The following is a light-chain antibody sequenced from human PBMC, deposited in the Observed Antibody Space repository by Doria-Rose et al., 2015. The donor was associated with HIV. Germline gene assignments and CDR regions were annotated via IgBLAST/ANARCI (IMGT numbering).Light chain of an antibody. CDR3: HQYNNWPT. Sequence: TQSPETLSVSPGESATLSCRASQSVSTDLAWYQLKPGQAPRLLIWGASTRATGIPARFSGSGSGTEFTLTISSLQSEEFAIYFCHQYNNWPTFGQGKRLDIK. CDR2: GAS. CDR1: QSVSTD. J-gene: IGKJ5*01. V-gene: IGKV3-15*01.